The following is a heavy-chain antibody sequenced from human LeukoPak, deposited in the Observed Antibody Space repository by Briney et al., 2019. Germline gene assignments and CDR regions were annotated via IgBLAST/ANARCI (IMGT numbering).Heavy chain of an antibody. CDR1: GGSISSSSYY. CDR3: AGQISGSEFDP. Sequence: PSETLSLTCTVSGGSISSSSYYWGWIRQPPGKGLEWIGSIYYSGSTYYNPSLKSRVTISVDTSKNQFSLKLSSVTAADTAVYYCAGQISGSEFDPWGQGTLVTVSS. D-gene: IGHD3-10*01. J-gene: IGHJ5*02. V-gene: IGHV4-39*07. CDR2: IYYSGST.